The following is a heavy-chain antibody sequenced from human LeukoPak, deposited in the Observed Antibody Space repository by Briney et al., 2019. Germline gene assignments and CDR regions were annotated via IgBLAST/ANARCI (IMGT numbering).Heavy chain of an antibody. D-gene: IGHD3-10*01. CDR1: GDAISSGVYS. Sequence: SETLSLTCVVSGDAISSGVYSWAWLRQPPGQGLEWIGYISHSGSTYHNPSLESRVVISVDRSKNQISLNLTSVTSGDTAVYFCARDRGRNRGFDSWGQGILVTVSS. V-gene: IGHV4-30-2*01. CDR2: ISHSGST. CDR3: ARDRGRNRGFDS. J-gene: IGHJ5*01.